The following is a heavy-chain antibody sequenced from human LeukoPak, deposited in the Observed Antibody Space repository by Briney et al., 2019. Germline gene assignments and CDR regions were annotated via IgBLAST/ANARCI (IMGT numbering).Heavy chain of an antibody. V-gene: IGHV3-30*04. CDR3: ARGVGDYINY. CDR2: LSYDARNK. D-gene: IGHD4-17*01. Sequence: GRSLRLSCAASGFTFSNYAMHWVRQAPGKGLEWMSVLSYDARNKYFADSVRGRFTLSRDNSKNTLYLQMNNLRAEDTAVYYCARGVGDYINYWGQGTLVTVSS. J-gene: IGHJ4*02. CDR1: GFTFSNYA.